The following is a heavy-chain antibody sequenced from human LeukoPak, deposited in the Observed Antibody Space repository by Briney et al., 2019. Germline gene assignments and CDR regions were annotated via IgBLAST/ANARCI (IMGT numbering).Heavy chain of an antibody. CDR1: GFTFSSYG. CDR2: ISYDGSNK. J-gene: IGHJ4*02. V-gene: IGHV3-30*18. D-gene: IGHD3-10*01. CDR3: AKSDGWTMVRGGNPGVFDY. Sequence: GRSLRLSCAASGFTFSSYGMHWVRQAPGKGLEWVAVISYDGSNKYYADSVKGRFTISRDNSKNTLYLQMNSLRAEDTAVYYCAKSDGWTMVRGGNPGVFDYWGQGTLVTVSS.